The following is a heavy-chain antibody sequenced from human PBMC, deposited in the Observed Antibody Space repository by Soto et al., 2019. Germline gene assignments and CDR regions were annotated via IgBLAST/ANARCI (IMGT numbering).Heavy chain of an antibody. J-gene: IGHJ4*02. CDR2: IYYSGST. V-gene: IGHV4-59*01. Sequence: SETLSLTCTVSGGSISSYYWSWIRQPPGKGLEWIGYIYYSGSTNYNPSLKSRVTISVDTSKNQFSLKLSSVTAADTAVYYCASHYCSSTTCAGVYFDYWGQGTLVTVSS. CDR1: GGSISSYY. CDR3: ASHYCSSTTCAGVYFDY. D-gene: IGHD2-2*01.